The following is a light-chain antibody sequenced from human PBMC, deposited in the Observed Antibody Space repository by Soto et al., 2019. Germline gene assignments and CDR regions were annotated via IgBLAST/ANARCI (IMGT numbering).Light chain of an antibody. CDR3: QQYNNWPPWT. J-gene: IGKJ1*01. CDR1: RSLSSD. CDR2: HAS. V-gene: IGKV3D-15*01. Sequence: IVLMQSPDTLSLSPGERATLSCRASRSLSSDSLAWYQQKPGQAPRLLFYHASRRATGTPDRFSGSGSGTEFTLTISSLQSEDFAVYYCQQYNNWPPWTFGQGTKVDIK.